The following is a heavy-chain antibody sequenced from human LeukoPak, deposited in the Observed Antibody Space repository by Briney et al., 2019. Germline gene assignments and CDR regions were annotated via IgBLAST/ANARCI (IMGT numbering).Heavy chain of an antibody. CDR2: ISGSGCST. D-gene: IGHD6-13*01. J-gene: IGHJ4*02. Sequence: GGSQRLSCAASGFTFSSYAMRWVRQAPGKGREWGSAISGSGCSTLYANSVRGRFTIYRGNSKHKLDLQMNSLRAEDTAVYYCAKVMAAAGTHWGQGTLVTVSS. V-gene: IGHV3-23*01. CDR1: GFTFSSYA. CDR3: AKVMAAAGTH.